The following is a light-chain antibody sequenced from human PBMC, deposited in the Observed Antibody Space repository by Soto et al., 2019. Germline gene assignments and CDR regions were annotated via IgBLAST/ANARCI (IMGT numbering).Light chain of an antibody. CDR2: EVD. CDR3: SSYAGSRWV. V-gene: IGLV2-23*02. J-gene: IGLJ3*02. Sequence: QSALTQPASVSGSPGQSISISYSGTTSDVGIYNLVSWYQQHPGKAPKLVIYEVDKRPSGVSNRFSGSRSGNTASLTISGLQSEDEADYYCSSYAGSRWVFGGGTQLTVL. CDR1: TSDVGIYNL.